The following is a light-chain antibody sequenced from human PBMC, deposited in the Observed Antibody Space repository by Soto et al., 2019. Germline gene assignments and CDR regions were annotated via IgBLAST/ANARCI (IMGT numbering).Light chain of an antibody. CDR3: HQYNSWPPGT. CDR1: QSISRS. V-gene: IGKV3-15*01. J-gene: IGKJ2*01. CDR2: DAS. Sequence: EIVLTQSPGTLSLSPGERATLSCRASQSISRSLAWYQQKPGQAPRLLISDASTRATGIPARFSGSGSGTEFTLTISSLQSEDFALYYCHQYNSWPPGTFGEGTKVAIK.